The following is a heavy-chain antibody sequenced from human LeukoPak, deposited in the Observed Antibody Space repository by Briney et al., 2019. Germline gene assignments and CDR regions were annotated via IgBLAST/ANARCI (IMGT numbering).Heavy chain of an antibody. D-gene: IGHD2-2*01. J-gene: IGHJ5*02. Sequence: SQTLSLTCAVSGGSISSGGYSWSWIRQPPGKGLEWIGYIYHSGSTYYNPSLKSRVTISVDTSKNQFSLRLSSVTAADTAVYYCARLQYCSGTSCYWFDPWGQGTLVTVSS. V-gene: IGHV4-30-2*01. CDR2: IYHSGST. CDR1: GGSISSGGYS. CDR3: ARLQYCSGTSCYWFDP.